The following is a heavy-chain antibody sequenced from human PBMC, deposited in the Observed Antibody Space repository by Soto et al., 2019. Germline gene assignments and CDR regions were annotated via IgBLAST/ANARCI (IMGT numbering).Heavy chain of an antibody. CDR3: ARGRGYSYGLDP. CDR1: GDSISSNNNY. CDR2: ISYSGTT. Sequence: QVQLQESGPGLVKPSQTLSLTCTVSGDSISSNNNYWSWIRQPPGEGLEWIGFISYSGTTSYSPSLKSRVAIXLXQSKNQFSLRLSSVTAADTAVYYCARGRGYSYGLDPWGQGTLVTVSS. J-gene: IGHJ5*02. V-gene: IGHV4-30-4*01. D-gene: IGHD5-18*01.